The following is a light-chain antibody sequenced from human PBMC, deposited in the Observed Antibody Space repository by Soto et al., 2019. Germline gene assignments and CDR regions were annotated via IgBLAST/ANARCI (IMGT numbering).Light chain of an antibody. Sequence: QSALTQPPSASGSPGQSVTISCTGTSSDVGGYHYVSWYQQHPGKAPKLMIHEVTKRPSGVPDRFSGSKSGNTASLTVSGLQGEDEVDYYCSSYAGSNNLVFGGGTKLTVL. CDR3: SSYAGSNNLV. CDR2: EVT. CDR1: SSDVGGYHY. V-gene: IGLV2-8*01. J-gene: IGLJ2*01.